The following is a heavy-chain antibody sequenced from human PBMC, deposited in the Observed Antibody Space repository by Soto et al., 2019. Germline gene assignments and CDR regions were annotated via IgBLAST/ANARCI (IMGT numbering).Heavy chain of an antibody. Sequence: GASVKVSCKASGYTFTSYYMHWVRQAPGQGLEWMGIINPSGGSTSYAQKFQGRVTMTRDTSTSTVYMELSSLRSEDTAVYYCASSNCCSTCCYAAASMYFWGKGSSVPVSA. CDR1: GYTFTSYY. D-gene: IGHD2-2*01. CDR2: INPSGGST. V-gene: IGHV1-46*03. CDR3: ASSNCCSTCCYAAASMYF. J-gene: IGHJ6*04.